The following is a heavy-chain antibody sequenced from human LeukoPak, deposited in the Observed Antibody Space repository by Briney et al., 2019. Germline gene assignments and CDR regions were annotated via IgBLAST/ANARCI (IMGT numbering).Heavy chain of an antibody. V-gene: IGHV3-30*04. CDR2: ISYDGSNK. D-gene: IGHD3-3*01. J-gene: IGHJ4*02. CDR1: GFTFSSYA. CDR3: ARARGITIFGVASFDY. Sequence: GGSLRLSCVASGFTFSSYAMSWVCQAPGKGLEWVAVISYDGSNKDYADSVKGRFTISRDNSKNTLYLQMNSLRAEDTAVYYCARARGITIFGVASFDYWGQGTLVTVSS.